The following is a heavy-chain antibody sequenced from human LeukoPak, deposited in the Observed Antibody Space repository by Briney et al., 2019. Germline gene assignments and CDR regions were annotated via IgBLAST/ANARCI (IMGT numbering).Heavy chain of an antibody. CDR3: AAVKSSGYLFAY. Sequence: GGSLRLSCAASGFTFTSYAMHWVRQAPGQRLEWMGWINAGNGNTKYSQKFQGRVTITRDTSASTAYMELSSLRSEDTAVYYCAAVKSSGYLFAYWGQGTLVTVSS. J-gene: IGHJ4*02. CDR2: INAGNGNT. D-gene: IGHD3-22*01. CDR1: GFTFTSYA. V-gene: IGHV1-3*01.